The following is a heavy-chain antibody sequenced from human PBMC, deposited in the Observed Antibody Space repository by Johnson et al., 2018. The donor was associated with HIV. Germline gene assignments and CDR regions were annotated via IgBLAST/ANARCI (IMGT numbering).Heavy chain of an antibody. CDR2: IRYDGSNK. J-gene: IGHJ3*02. CDR1: GFIFSTYG. D-gene: IGHD6-19*01. Sequence: QVQLVETGGGVVQPGGSLRLSCAASGFIFSTYGMHWVRQAPGKGLEWVAFIRYDGSNKYYVDSVKGRFTISRDNSKNTLYLQMNSRRAEDTAMYYCAKSESGWYPIRAFDIWGQGTMVTVSS. V-gene: IGHV3-30*02. CDR3: AKSESGWYPIRAFDI.